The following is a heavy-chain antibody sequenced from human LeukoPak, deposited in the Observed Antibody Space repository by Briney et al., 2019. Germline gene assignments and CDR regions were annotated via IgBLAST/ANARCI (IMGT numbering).Heavy chain of an antibody. CDR1: AFIFSGHW. CDR2: IKEDGSER. Sequence: PGGSLRLSCEGSAFIFSGHWMNWVRQTPGKGLEWVASIKEDGSERQYVDSVKGRFSISRDNTKGSLFLQLNSLRAEDTAVYYCAKVGSGKGSGWYESQINYYYYGMDVWGQGTTVTVSS. J-gene: IGHJ6*02. CDR3: AKVGSGKGSGWYESQINYYYYGMDV. D-gene: IGHD6-19*01. V-gene: IGHV3-7*03.